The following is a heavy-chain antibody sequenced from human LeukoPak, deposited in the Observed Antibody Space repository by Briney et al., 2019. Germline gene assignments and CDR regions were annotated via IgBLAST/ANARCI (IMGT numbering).Heavy chain of an antibody. J-gene: IGHJ4*02. Sequence: RSLRLSCATSGFQFNDSCLPWVPQAPGKGLERVAGIWYDGSEKYYADSVKGRLTISRDNSKNTLYLQMNSLRADDTAVYYCARDGYYGSGRPFDYWGQGALVSVSS. V-gene: IGHV3-33*01. CDR2: IWYDGSEK. CDR1: GFQFNDSC. D-gene: IGHD3-10*01. CDR3: ARDGYYGSGRPFDY.